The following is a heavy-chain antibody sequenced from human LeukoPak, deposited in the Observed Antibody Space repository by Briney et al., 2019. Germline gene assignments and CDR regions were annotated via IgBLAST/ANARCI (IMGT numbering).Heavy chain of an antibody. D-gene: IGHD5-18*01. CDR2: INPSGGST. CDR3: ARDARERSAGYSYGY. CDR1: GYTFTSYY. V-gene: IGHV1-46*01. J-gene: IGHJ4*02. Sequence: GASVKISCKASGYTFTSYYMHWVRQAPGQGLEWMGIINPSGGSTSYAQKFQGRVTVTRDTSTSTVYMELSSLRSEDTAVYYCARDARERSAGYSYGYWGQGTLVTVSS.